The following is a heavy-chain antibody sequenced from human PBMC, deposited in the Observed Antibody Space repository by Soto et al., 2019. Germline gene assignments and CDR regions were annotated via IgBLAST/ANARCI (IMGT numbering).Heavy chain of an antibody. J-gene: IGHJ4*01. CDR3: VRAHPTDSSGYSFFD. D-gene: IGHD3-22*01. V-gene: IGHV3-74*01. Sequence: GGSLRLSCAASGFSFNDNWMHWVRQVPGKGLMWVSRLKSDGRDTIYADSVKGRFTVSRDSAKNTLFLQMDSLRAEDTAVYYCVRAHPTDSSGYSFFDWGQGTLVTVSS. CDR2: LKSDGRDT. CDR1: GFSFNDNW.